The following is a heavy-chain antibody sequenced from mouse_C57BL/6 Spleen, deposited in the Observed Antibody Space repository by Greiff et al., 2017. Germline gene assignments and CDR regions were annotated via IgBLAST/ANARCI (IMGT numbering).Heavy chain of an antibody. Sequence: EVKVEESGEGLVKPGGSLKLSCAASGFTFSSYAMSWVRQTPEKRLEWVAYISSGGDYIYYADTVKGRFTISRDNARNTLYLQMSSLKSEDTAMYYCTREGNGNYDYYAMDYWGQGTSVTVSS. CDR3: TREGNGNYDYYAMDY. V-gene: IGHV5-9-1*02. J-gene: IGHJ4*01. CDR1: GFTFSSYA. D-gene: IGHD2-1*01. CDR2: ISSGGDYI.